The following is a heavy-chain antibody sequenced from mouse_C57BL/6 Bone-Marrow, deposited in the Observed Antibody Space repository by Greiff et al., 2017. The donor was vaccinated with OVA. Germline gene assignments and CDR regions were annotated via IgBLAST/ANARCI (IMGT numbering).Heavy chain of an antibody. V-gene: IGHV8-8*01. J-gene: IGHJ4*01. CDR1: GFSLRTFGMG. D-gene: IGHD3-2*02. CDR3: ARRRQLRLRFYYYAMDY. CDR2: IWWDDDK. Sequence: QVTLKESGPGILQPSQTLSLTCSFSGFSLRTFGMGVGWIRQPSGKGLEWLAHIWWDDDKYSNPALKSRLTISKDTSKNQVCLTIANVDTSVTATYYCARRRQLRLRFYYYAMDYWGQGTSVTVSS.